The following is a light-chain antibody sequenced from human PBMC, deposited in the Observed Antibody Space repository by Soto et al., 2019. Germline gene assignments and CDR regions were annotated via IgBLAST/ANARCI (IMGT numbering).Light chain of an antibody. Sequence: EIVLTQSPGTLSLSPGERATLSCRASQSVSSSYLAWYQQKPGQAPRLLIYGASSRATGIPDRFSGSGSGTDFTLTISRLEPADFALYYCQRYGSSPFTFGPGNKVDIK. CDR3: QRYGSSPFT. V-gene: IGKV3-20*01. CDR1: QSVSSSY. CDR2: GAS. J-gene: IGKJ3*01.